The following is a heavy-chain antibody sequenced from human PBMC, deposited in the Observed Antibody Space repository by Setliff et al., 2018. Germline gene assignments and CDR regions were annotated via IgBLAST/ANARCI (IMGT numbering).Heavy chain of an antibody. CDR1: GDSISSSSYY. D-gene: IGHD3-3*01. CDR3: ARAGPTVTFFRVLVISWWDP. CDR2: INHSGST. V-gene: IGHV4-39*07. Sequence: PSETLSLTCTVSGDSISSSSYYWGWIRQPPGKGLEWIGEINHSGSTNYNPSLKSRVTISLDTSTNQVSLKLSSVTAADTATYYCARAGPTVTFFRVLVISWWDPWGQGSLVTVSS. J-gene: IGHJ5*02.